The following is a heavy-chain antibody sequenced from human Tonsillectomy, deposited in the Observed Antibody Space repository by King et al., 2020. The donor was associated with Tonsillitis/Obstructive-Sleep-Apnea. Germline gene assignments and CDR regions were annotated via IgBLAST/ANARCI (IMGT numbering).Heavy chain of an antibody. Sequence: VQLVESGGGLVKPGGSLRLSCATSGFTFSDYYMSWIRQAPGKGLEWVSYISSSGSIIYYADSVKGRFTISRDNAKNSLHLQMNSLRAEDTAVYYCARVGRITMVRGWDYYYMDVWGKGTTVTVSS. CDR2: ISSSGSII. V-gene: IGHV3-11*01. D-gene: IGHD3-10*01. CDR1: GFTFSDYY. CDR3: ARVGRITMVRGWDYYYMDV. J-gene: IGHJ6*03.